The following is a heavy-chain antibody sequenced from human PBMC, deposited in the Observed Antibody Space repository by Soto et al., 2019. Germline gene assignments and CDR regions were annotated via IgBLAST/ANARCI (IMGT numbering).Heavy chain of an antibody. CDR2: IIPIFGSP. V-gene: IGHV1-69*12. CDR3: ARGLVPAKIPYFDY. D-gene: IGHD2-2*01. CDR1: GGTFTKYA. J-gene: IGHJ4*02. Sequence: QAQLVQSGAEVKKPGSSVKVSCKASGGTFTKYAINWVRQAPGQGLEWVGGIIPIFGSPSYAQNFQGRVTITADETTSTAYMEVRSLRSADTAIYYCARGLVPAKIPYFDYWDPGTLVTVSS.